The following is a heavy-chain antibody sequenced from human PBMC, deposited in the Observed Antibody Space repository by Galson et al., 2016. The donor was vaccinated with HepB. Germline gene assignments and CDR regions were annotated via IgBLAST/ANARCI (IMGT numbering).Heavy chain of an antibody. CDR2: ISHVGST. J-gene: IGHJ4*02. CDR3: VASRIGVATSGFYVPVRCDH. CDR1: GGSFSGND. D-gene: IGHD6-19*01. V-gene: IGHV4-34*01. Sequence: SETLSLTCGVYGGSFSGNDWTWIRQAPGKGLEWIGEISHVGSTNYNPSLKSRVTISVDTSKNQLSLNLRSVTAADTAVYYCVASRIGVATSGFYVPVRCDHWGQGVPVRVSS.